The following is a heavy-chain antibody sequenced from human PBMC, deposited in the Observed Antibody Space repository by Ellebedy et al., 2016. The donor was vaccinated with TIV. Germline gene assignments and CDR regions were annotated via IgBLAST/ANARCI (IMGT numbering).Heavy chain of an antibody. V-gene: IGHV3-33*01. CDR1: GFTFSDHG. J-gene: IGHJ5*02. CDR2: IWFDGSSR. CDR3: ARGAYIYDTSGYYGLDP. D-gene: IGHD3-22*01. Sequence: PGGSLRLSCAASGFTFSDHGMHWVRQAPGKGLEWVAVIWFDGSSRYYADSVKGRFTTSRDNSKNTMYLQMNSLRAEDTAVYYGARGAYIYDTSGYYGLDPWGQGAQVTVSS.